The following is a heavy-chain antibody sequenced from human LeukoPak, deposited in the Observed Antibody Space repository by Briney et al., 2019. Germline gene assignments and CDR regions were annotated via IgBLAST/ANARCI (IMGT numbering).Heavy chain of an antibody. CDR3: AREGIQLWLRDY. CDR2: ISSSSSYI. CDR1: GFTFSRYS. V-gene: IGHV3-21*01. Sequence: PGGSLRLSCAASGFTFSRYSMNWVRQAPGKGLEWVSSISSSSSYIYYADSVKGRFTISRDNAKNSLHLQMNSLRAEDTAVYYCAREGIQLWLRDYWGQGTLVTVSS. J-gene: IGHJ4*02. D-gene: IGHD5-18*01.